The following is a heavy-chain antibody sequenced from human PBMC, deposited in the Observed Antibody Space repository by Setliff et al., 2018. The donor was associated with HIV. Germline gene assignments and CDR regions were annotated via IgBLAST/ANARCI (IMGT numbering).Heavy chain of an antibody. Sequence: SETLSLTCSVSGVSVGSGDYYWHWIRQHPEKALEWIGYIFHSGDTYYNPSLKSRISMSVDPPKNQFSLELTSLTAADTAVYYCATRPRIAARPFAYWARECWSPSPQ. CDR3: ATRPRIAARPFAY. V-gene: IGHV4-31*03. J-gene: IGHJ4*02. D-gene: IGHD6-6*01. CDR2: IFHSGDT. CDR1: GVSVGSGDYY.